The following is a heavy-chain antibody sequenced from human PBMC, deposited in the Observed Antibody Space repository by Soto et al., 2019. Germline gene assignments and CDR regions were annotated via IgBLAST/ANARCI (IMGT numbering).Heavy chain of an antibody. CDR3: AICPVDIAARSDWVEY. Sequence: GASVKVSCKASGYTFTSYDINWVRQATGQGLEWMGWMNPNSGNTGYAQKFQGRATMTRNTSISTAYMELSSLRSEDTAVYYCAICPVDIAARSDWVEYWDQGTLVTVAS. V-gene: IGHV1-8*01. J-gene: IGHJ4*02. CDR2: MNPNSGNT. CDR1: GYTFTSYD. D-gene: IGHD6-6*01.